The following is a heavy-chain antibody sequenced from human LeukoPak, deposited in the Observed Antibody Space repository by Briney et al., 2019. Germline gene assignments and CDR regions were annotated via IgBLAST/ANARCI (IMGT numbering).Heavy chain of an antibody. D-gene: IGHD6-13*01. V-gene: IGHV3-30*19. CDR1: GFTFSNYG. CDR3: ARDHVDSSSWRFDY. Sequence: GGSLRLSCAASGFTFSNYGMHWVRQAPGKGLEWVAFILYDGSNKYYADSVKGRFTISRDNSKNTLYLQMNSLRAEDTAVYYCARDHVDSSSWRFDYWGQGTLVTVSS. J-gene: IGHJ4*02. CDR2: ILYDGSNK.